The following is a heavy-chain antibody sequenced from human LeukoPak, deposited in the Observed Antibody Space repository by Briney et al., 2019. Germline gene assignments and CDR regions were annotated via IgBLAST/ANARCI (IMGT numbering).Heavy chain of an antibody. V-gene: IGHV4-39*07. J-gene: IGHJ5*02. CDR3: ARSLDDSKMYWFDP. D-gene: IGHD3-22*01. CDR1: GGSISSSSYY. Sequence: SETLSLTCTVSGGSISSSSYYWGWIHQPPGKGLEWIGSIYYGGSTNYNPSLKSRVTISVDTSKNQFSLKLSSVTAADTAVYYCARSLDDSKMYWFDPWGQGTLVTVSS. CDR2: IYYGGST.